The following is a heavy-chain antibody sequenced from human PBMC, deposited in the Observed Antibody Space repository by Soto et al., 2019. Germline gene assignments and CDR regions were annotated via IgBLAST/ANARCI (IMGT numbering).Heavy chain of an antibody. J-gene: IGHJ6*02. CDR2: IYYSGST. V-gene: IGHV4-31*03. CDR3: ARLRYFDWLPQSLYYRYVMDV. D-gene: IGHD3-9*01. CDR1: GGSISSGGYY. Sequence: QVQLQESGPGLVKPSQTLSLTCTVSGGSISSGGYYWSWIRQHPGKGLEWIGYIYYSGSTYYNPSLKMRVTISVDTSKNQFSLKLRSVTAADTAVYYCARLRYFDWLPQSLYYRYVMDVWGQGTTVTVSS.